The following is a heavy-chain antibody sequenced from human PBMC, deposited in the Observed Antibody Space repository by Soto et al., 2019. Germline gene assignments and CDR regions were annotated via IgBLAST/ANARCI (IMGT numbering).Heavy chain of an antibody. CDR3: ARHKIVVVTDAFDI. CDR2: ISAYNGNT. J-gene: IGHJ3*02. D-gene: IGHD3-22*01. CDR1: GYTFTSYG. V-gene: IGHV1-18*04. Sequence: ASVEVSCKASGYTFTSYGISWVRQAPGQGLEWMGWISAYNGNTNYAQKLQGRVTMTTDTSTSTAYMELRSLRSDDTAVYYCARHKIVVVTDAFDIWGQGTMVTVSS.